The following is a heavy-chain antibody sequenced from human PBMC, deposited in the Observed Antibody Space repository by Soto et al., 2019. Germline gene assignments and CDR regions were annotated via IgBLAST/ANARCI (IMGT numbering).Heavy chain of an antibody. V-gene: IGHV1-69*12. CDR3: AGRVDTAMAVDY. D-gene: IGHD5-18*01. CDR1: GGTFSSYA. CDR2: IIPIFGTA. Sequence: QVQLVQSGAEVKKPGSSVKVSCKASGGTFSSYAISWVRQAPGQGLEWMGGIIPIFGTANYAQKFQDRVTITEDEPTITAYMELSSLRSEDTAVYYCAGRVDTAMAVDYWGQGTLVTVSS. J-gene: IGHJ4*02.